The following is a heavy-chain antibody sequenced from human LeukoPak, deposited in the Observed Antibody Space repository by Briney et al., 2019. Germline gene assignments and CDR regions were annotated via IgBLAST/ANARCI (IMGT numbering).Heavy chain of an antibody. J-gene: IGHJ4*02. Sequence: SETLSLTCTVSGGSISSGSYYWSWIRQPPGKGLEWIGSIYYSGSTYYNPSLKSRVTISVDTSKNQFSLKLSSVTAADTAVYYCARGPDYYGSGQTLFDYWGQGTLVTVSS. D-gene: IGHD3-10*01. CDR3: ARGPDYYGSGQTLFDY. CDR1: GGSISSGSYY. CDR2: IYYSGST. V-gene: IGHV4-39*07.